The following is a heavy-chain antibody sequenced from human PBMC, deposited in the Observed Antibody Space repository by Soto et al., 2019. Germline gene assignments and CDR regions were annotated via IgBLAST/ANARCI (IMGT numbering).Heavy chain of an antibody. D-gene: IGHD6-13*01. Sequence: PSETLSLTCTVSGGSVDSNRYYWAWIRQPPGKGLEWIGYIYYSGSTNYNPSLKSRVTISVDTSKNQFSLKLSSVTAADTAVYYCASIAAAGKEGWFDPWGQGTLVTVSS. CDR1: GGSVDSNRYY. V-gene: IGHV4-61*01. J-gene: IGHJ5*02. CDR2: IYYSGST. CDR3: ASIAAAGKEGWFDP.